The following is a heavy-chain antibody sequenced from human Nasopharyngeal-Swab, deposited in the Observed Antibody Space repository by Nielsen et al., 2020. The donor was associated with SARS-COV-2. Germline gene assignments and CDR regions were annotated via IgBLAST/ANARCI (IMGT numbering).Heavy chain of an antibody. CDR1: GFTFSSYS. D-gene: IGHD3-22*01. Sequence: GESLKISCAASGFTFSSYSMKWVRQAPGKGLEWVSYISSSSSTIYYADSVKGRFTISRDNAKNSLYLQMNSLRAEDTAVYYCARGDYYDSSGYYTYWGQGTLVTVSS. CDR3: ARGDYYDSSGYYTY. V-gene: IGHV3-48*04. CDR2: ISSSSSTI. J-gene: IGHJ4*02.